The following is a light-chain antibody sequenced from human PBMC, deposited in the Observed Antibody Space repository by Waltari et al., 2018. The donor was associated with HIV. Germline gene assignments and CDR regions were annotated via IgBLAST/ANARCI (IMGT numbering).Light chain of an antibody. CDR1: QDITNL. CDR2: GAS. V-gene: IGKV1-16*02. Sequence: DVQMTQSPFSLSASIGDRVIIPCRASQDITNLLAWFQQRPGKAPKSLIYGASTLQTGVPSSKFSGAGSGTDFTLTITDLQPEDVATYYCQQYTSFPLTFGGGTTVEI. J-gene: IGKJ4*01. CDR3: QQYTSFPLT.